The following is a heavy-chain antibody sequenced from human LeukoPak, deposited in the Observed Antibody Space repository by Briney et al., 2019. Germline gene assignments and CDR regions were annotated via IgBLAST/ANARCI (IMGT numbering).Heavy chain of an antibody. CDR2: IYYSGST. D-gene: IGHD3-3*01. CDR3: ARHTAHYDFWSGYWTPLDY. V-gene: IGHV4-39*01. J-gene: IGHJ4*02. Sequence: SETLSLTCTVSGHYMTDGDYYWTWIRQPPGKGLEWIGSIYYSGSTYYNPSLKSRVTISVDTSKNQFSLKLSFVTAADTAVYYCARHTAHYDFWSGYWTPLDYWGQGTLVTVSS. CDR1: GHYMTDGDYY.